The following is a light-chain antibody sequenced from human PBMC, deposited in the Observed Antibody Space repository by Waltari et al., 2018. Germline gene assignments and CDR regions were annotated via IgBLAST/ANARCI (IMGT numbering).Light chain of an antibody. CDR1: SSDGGGYNY. CDR3: SSYTSSSTLNYV. CDR2: EVS. Sequence: QSALTQPASVSGSPGQSITISCTGTSSDGGGYNYVPWYQQHPGKAPKRRIYEVSNRPSGVSNRFSGSKSGNTASLTISGLQAEDEADYYCSSYTSSSTLNYVFGTGTKVTVL. V-gene: IGLV2-14*01. J-gene: IGLJ1*01.